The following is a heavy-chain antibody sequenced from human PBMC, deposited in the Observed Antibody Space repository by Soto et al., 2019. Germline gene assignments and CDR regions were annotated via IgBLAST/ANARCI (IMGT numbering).Heavy chain of an antibody. Sequence: QVQLVESGGGVVQPWRALRLSCAASGFTFSRYGMHWVRQSPGKGLEWVAGIWYDEVTLYYADSVRGAFTLSRDNSKNTLYLEMRSLRAEDTAVYYCASAGGGPYNYGPYFDYWGQGTLVTVYS. CDR3: ASAGGGPYNYGPYFDY. D-gene: IGHD5-18*01. CDR1: GFTFSRYG. J-gene: IGHJ4*02. V-gene: IGHV3-33*01. CDR2: IWYDEVTL.